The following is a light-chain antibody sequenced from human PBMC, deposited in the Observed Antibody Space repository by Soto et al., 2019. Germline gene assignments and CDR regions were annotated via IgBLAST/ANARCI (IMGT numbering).Light chain of an antibody. CDR1: QSVSSSY. J-gene: IGKJ1*01. CDR3: QQYGSSPTWT. CDR2: GAS. Sequence: EIVLTQSPGTLSLSPGERATLSCRASQSVSSSYLAWYQQKPGQAPRLLIYGASSRATGIPDRFSGSGSGTDFTLTSSRLDPEDFAVYYCQQYGSSPTWTFGQGTKVEIK. V-gene: IGKV3-20*01.